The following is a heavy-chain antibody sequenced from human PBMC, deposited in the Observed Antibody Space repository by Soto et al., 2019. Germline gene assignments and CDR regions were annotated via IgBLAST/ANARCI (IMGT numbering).Heavy chain of an antibody. CDR3: AKDGGADGYFGNWLDP. CDR2: IIPIFGTT. V-gene: IGHV1-69*15. D-gene: IGHD5-12*01. CDR1: GGTFSNYA. Sequence: QVHLVQSGAEVKKPGSSVNVSCKASGGTFSNYAITWVRQAPGQGLEWVGRIIPIFGTTNVEQKFQGRVTITADESTTTAYMELSGLRSDDTAVYYCAKDGGADGYFGNWLDPWDQGTLVTVSS. J-gene: IGHJ5*02.